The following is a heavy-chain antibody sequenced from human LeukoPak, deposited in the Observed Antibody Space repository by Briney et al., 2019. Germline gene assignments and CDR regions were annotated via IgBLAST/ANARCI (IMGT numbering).Heavy chain of an antibody. CDR3: AKDGGGSYNYENYFDY. CDR2: ISGSAGST. Sequence: GGSLRLSCAASGFTFSSYAMSWVRQARGKGLEWVSGISGSAGSTYYADSVKGRFTISRDNSKSTLYLYMNSLRAEDTAVYYCAKDGGGSYNYENYFDYWGQGTLVTVSS. V-gene: IGHV3-23*01. D-gene: IGHD1-1*01. J-gene: IGHJ4*02. CDR1: GFTFSSYA.